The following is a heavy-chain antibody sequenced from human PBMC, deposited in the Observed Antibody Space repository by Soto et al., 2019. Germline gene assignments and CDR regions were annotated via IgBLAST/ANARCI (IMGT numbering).Heavy chain of an antibody. CDR3: ARHIVSNYYYYYGMDV. V-gene: IGHV5-51*01. CDR2: IYPGDSDT. D-gene: IGHD1-26*01. J-gene: IGHJ6*02. CDR1: GYSFSSHW. Sequence: PGESLKISCNGSGYSFSSHWIGWVRQMPGKGLEWMGIIYPGDSDTRYSPSFQGQVTISADKSISTAYLQWSSLKASDTAMYYCARHIVSNYYYYYGMDVWGQGTTVTVSS.